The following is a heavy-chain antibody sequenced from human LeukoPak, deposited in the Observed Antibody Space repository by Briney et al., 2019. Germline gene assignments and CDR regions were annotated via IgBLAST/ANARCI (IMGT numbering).Heavy chain of an antibody. Sequence: SQTLSLTCTVSGGSISSSSSYWGWIRQPPGKGLEWIGNIYYSGSTYYNPSLKSRVTISVDTSKNQFSLKLSSVTAADTAVYYCAREPLRYFDWPDAFDIWGQGTMVTVSS. D-gene: IGHD3-9*01. CDR1: GGSISSSSSY. CDR3: AREPLRYFDWPDAFDI. J-gene: IGHJ3*02. V-gene: IGHV4-39*07. CDR2: IYYSGST.